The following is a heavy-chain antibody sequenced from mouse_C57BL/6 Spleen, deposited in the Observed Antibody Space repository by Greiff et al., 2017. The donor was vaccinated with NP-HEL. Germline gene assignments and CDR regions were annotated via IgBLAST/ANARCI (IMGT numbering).Heavy chain of an antibody. CDR2: IWPGGGT. CDR3: ARGIDYDYDVRYFDV. V-gene: IGHV2-9-1*01. J-gene: IGHJ1*03. D-gene: IGHD2-4*01. CDR1: GFSLTSYA. Sequence: QVQLKESGPGLVAPSQSLSITCTVSGFSLTSYAISWVRQPPGKGLEWLGVIWPGGGTTYNSALKSRLSISKDNSKSQVFLKMNSLQTDDTARYYGARGIDYDYDVRYFDVWGTGTTVTVSS.